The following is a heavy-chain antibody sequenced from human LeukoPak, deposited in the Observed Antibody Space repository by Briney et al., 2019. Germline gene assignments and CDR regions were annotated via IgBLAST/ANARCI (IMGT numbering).Heavy chain of an antibody. CDR3: ARGSPTYDFWSGYNNWFDP. Sequence: SETLSLTCTVSGGSISSGDYYWSWIRQPPGKGLEWIGYIYHGGSTYYNPSLKSRVTISVDRSKNQFSLKLSSVTAADTAVYYCARGSPTYDFWSGYNNWFDPWGQGTLVTVSS. V-gene: IGHV4-30-2*01. CDR1: GGSISSGDYY. D-gene: IGHD3-3*01. J-gene: IGHJ5*02. CDR2: IYHGGST.